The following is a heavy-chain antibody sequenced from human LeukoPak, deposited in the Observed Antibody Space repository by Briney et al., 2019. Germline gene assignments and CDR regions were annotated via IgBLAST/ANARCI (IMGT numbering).Heavy chain of an antibody. J-gene: IGHJ6*03. CDR2: IIPIFGTA. V-gene: IGHV1-69*05. CDR3: ARVRGSSSWSTYYYYMDV. D-gene: IGHD6-13*01. Sequence: GASVKVSCKASGGTFSSYAISWVRQAPGQGLEWMGGIIPIFGTANYAQKFQGRVTITTDESTSTAYMELSSPRSEDTAVYYCARVRGSSSWSTYYYYMDVWGKGTTVTVSS. CDR1: GGTFSSYA.